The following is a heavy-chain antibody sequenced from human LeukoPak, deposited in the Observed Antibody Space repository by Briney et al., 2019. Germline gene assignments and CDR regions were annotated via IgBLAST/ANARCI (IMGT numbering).Heavy chain of an antibody. D-gene: IGHD5-18*01. CDR2: IYYSGIT. Sequence: PSETLSLTCTVSGGSISSSSYYWRWMRQPPGKGLEWIGTIYYSGITYYSPSLKSRVTISVDTPKNQFSLKLSSVTAADTAVYYCARTATSYSYGYLGDWGQGTLVTLSS. V-gene: IGHV4-39*01. CDR1: GGSISSSSYY. J-gene: IGHJ4*02. CDR3: ARTATSYSYGYLGD.